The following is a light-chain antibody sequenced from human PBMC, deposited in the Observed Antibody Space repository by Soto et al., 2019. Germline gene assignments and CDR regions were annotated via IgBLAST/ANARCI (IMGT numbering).Light chain of an antibody. CDR3: AAWDDSLNGYV. V-gene: IGLV1-44*01. J-gene: IGLJ1*01. Sequence: QSVLTQPPSASGTPGQRVTISCSGSSSNIGSNTVNWYQQLPGTAPKLLIYSNNQRPSGVPDRFSGSKSGTSACLAISGLESEDEADYYCAAWDDSLNGYVFGTGIKPTVL. CDR1: SSNIGSNT. CDR2: SNN.